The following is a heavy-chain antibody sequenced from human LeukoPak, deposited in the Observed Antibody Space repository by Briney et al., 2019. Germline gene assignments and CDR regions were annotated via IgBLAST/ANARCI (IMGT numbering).Heavy chain of an antibody. J-gene: IGHJ4*02. Sequence: GASVKVSCKSSGHTFTNYGFSWVRQAPGQGLQWMGWIGAYNGNTNYIQRLQGRLTLTTDTSTSTVYMELGSLTSDDTAVYYCARGGLDRGGHYVPFDYWGQGTLVTVSS. CDR2: IGAYNGNT. CDR1: GHTFTNYG. CDR3: ARGGLDRGGHYVPFDY. D-gene: IGHD3-3*01. V-gene: IGHV1-18*01.